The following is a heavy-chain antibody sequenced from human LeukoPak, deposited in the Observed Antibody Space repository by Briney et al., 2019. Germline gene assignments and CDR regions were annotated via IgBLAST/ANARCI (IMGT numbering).Heavy chain of an antibody. D-gene: IGHD6-13*01. CDR1: GGSISSGTFY. Sequence: SQTLSLTCTVSGGSISSGTFYWSWIRQPAGKGLESIGRIYSSGSTNYNPSLKSRVTISIDASKNQFSLKLSSVTAADSAVYYCARDHSTSYYGMDVWSQGTSVIVSS. V-gene: IGHV4-61*02. CDR2: IYSSGST. CDR3: ARDHSTSYYGMDV. J-gene: IGHJ6*02.